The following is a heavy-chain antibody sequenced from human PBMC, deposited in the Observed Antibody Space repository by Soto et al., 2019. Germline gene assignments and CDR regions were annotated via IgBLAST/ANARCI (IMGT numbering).Heavy chain of an antibody. V-gene: IGHV4-39*01. CDR1: GGSISSSNYY. J-gene: IGHJ4*02. D-gene: IGHD1-1*01. CDR3: AREDRTNGYNYDY. CDR2: VYYIGNT. Sequence: SETLSLTCSVSGGSISSSNYYRAWIRQPPGKGLEWIGSVYYIGNTYYNPSLKSRVTMSVDTSKNQFSLKVTSVTAADTAIYYCAREDRTNGYNYDYWGQGTLVTVSS.